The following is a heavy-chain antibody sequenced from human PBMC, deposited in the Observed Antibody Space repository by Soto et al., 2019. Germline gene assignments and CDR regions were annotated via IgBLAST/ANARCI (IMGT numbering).Heavy chain of an antibody. CDR2: IYYRGST. Sequence: SETLSLTCTVSGGSISSHYWSWVRQAPGKGLEWIGHIYYRGSTNYNPSLRSRSTISVDTSKNQFSLKLNSVTAADAAVYYCARDGREASGMDVWGQGTKVTVSS. CDR3: ARDGREASGMDV. D-gene: IGHD1-26*01. J-gene: IGHJ6*02. CDR1: GGSISSHY. V-gene: IGHV4-59*11.